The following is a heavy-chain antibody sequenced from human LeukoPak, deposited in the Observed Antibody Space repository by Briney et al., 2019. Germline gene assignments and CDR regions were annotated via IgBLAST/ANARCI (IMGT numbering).Heavy chain of an antibody. CDR1: QFTFISYS. D-gene: IGHD6-13*01. CDR3: ARGASSSCFHY. CDR2: MSDNGGTK. J-gene: IGHJ4*02. Sequence: LILSCASTQFTFISYSMSSPGQAAGNGLDCVYSMSDNGGTKYHADSVKGRYTIFRENSKNTLYLQMNSLRAEDAAIYYCARGASSSCFHYWGQGTLVTVSS. V-gene: IGHV3-23*01.